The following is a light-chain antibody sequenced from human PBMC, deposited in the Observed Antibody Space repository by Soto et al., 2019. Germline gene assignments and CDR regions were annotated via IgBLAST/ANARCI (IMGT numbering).Light chain of an antibody. V-gene: IGKV3-20*01. CDR3: QQYGSSLWT. Sequence: EFVLTQSPGTLSLSPGERTTLSCRASQSISRYLAWYQQKPGQGPRLLIYGASSRATGIPDRFSGSGSGTDFTLTISRLEPEDFAVYYCQQYGSSLWTFGQGTKVDIK. CDR1: QSISRY. J-gene: IGKJ1*01. CDR2: GAS.